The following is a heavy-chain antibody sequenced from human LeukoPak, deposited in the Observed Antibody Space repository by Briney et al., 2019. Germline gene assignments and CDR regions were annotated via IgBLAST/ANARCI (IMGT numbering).Heavy chain of an antibody. CDR1: GYTFTGYY. V-gene: IGHV1-2*02. CDR3: ARVTYDSSGYYYYSARRGYFDY. J-gene: IGHJ4*02. D-gene: IGHD3-22*01. Sequence: GASVKVSCKASGYTFTGYYMHWVRQAPGQGLEWMGWINPNSGGTNYAQKFQGRVTMTRDTSISTAYMELSRLRSDDTAVYYCARVTYDSSGYYYYSARRGYFDYWGQGTLVTVSS. CDR2: INPNSGGT.